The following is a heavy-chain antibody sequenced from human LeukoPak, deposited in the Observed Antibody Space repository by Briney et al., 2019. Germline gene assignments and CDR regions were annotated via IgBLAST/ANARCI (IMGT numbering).Heavy chain of an antibody. V-gene: IGHV3-7*01. CDR3: ARKGLPDY. CDR2: IKQDESDK. J-gene: IGHJ4*02. Sequence: GGSLRLSCAASGFTFSDYWMSWVRQAPGKGLEWVANIKQDESDKYYVDSVKGRFTISRDNAKNSLYLQMNSLRAEDTAVYYCARKGLPDYWGQGTLVTVSS. CDR1: GFTFSDYW.